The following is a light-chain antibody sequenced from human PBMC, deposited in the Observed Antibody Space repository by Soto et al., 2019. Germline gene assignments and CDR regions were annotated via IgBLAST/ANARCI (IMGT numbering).Light chain of an antibody. J-gene: IGKJ3*01. Sequence: EIVLTQSPGTLSLSPGERATLSCRASRSVRSNSVAWYQQKPGQAPRLLLYGASSRATGIPDRFSGSGSGPDFTLSISRLEPEDFAVYYCHQYGISPTTFGPGTKVDI. V-gene: IGKV3-20*01. CDR3: HQYGISPTT. CDR2: GAS. CDR1: RSVRSNS.